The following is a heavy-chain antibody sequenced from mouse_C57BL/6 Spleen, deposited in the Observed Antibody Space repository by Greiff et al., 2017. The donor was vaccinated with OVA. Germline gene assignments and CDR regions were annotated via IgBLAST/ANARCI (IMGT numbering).Heavy chain of an antibody. J-gene: IGHJ3*01. CDR2: IDPSDSYT. CDR1: GYTFTSYW. Sequence: QVQLQQPGAELVMPGASVKLSCKASGYTFTSYWMHWVKQRPGQGLEWIGEIDPSDSYTNYNQKFKGKSTLTVDKSSSTAYMQLSSLTSEDSAVYYCARFGGSSGYGFAYWGQGTLVTVSA. CDR3: ARFGGSSGYGFAY. V-gene: IGHV1-69*01. D-gene: IGHD3-2*02.